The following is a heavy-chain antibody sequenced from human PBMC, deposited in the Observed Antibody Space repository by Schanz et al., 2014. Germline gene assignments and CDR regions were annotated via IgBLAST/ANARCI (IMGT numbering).Heavy chain of an antibody. V-gene: IGHV4-39*01. D-gene: IGHD3-10*01. Sequence: QLQLQESGPGLVKASETLSLTCSVSGGSINSGGYRWGWIRQPPGKGLEWIGTMYSSGSTYYNPSLKGGVTIPPATSRNHFSLKVISVPAADTALYYCARLRGGGVIITTWGQGTLVTVSS. CDR2: MYSSGST. CDR1: GGSINSGGYR. CDR3: ARLRGGGVIITT. J-gene: IGHJ5*02.